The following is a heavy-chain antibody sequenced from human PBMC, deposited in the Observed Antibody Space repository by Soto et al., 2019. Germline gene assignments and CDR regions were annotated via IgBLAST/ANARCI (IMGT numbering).Heavy chain of an antibody. V-gene: IGHV3-30*18. D-gene: IGHD6-6*01. CDR1: GFTFSSYG. Sequence: GGSLRLSCAASGFTFSSYGMHWVRQAPGKGLEWVAVISYDGSNKYYADSVKGRFTISRDNSKNTLYLQMNSLRAEDTAVYYCAKDPGGNSIAARNYFDYWGQGTLVTVSS. CDR2: ISYDGSNK. CDR3: AKDPGGNSIAARNYFDY. J-gene: IGHJ4*02.